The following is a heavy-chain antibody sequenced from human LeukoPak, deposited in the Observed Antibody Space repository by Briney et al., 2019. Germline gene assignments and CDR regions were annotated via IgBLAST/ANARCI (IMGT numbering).Heavy chain of an antibody. CDR1: GYSFTSYW. J-gene: IGHJ4*02. V-gene: IGHV5-10-1*01. Sequence: PAESLRISCKGSGYSFTSYWISWVRQIPGKGLELMGRIDPSDSYTNYSPSFQGHLTISPDQSISTAYLQWSSLKASDTAMYYCARLRSSWAPALDYWGQGTLVTVSS. CDR3: ARLRSSWAPALDY. CDR2: IDPSDSYT. D-gene: IGHD6-13*01.